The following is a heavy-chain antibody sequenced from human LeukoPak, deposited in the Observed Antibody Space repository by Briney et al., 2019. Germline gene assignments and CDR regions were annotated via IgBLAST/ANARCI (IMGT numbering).Heavy chain of an antibody. CDR1: RFTFDDYA. D-gene: IGHD6-13*01. CDR3: AKVNLYNSSWYELGMDV. J-gene: IGHJ6*02. V-gene: IGHV3-9*01. CDR2: ISWNSGSI. Sequence: GGSLRLSCAASRFTFDDYAMHWVRQAPGKGLEWVSGISWNSGSIGYADSVKGRFTISRDNAKNSLYLQMNSLRAEDTALYYCAKVNLYNSSWYELGMDVWGQGTTVTVSS.